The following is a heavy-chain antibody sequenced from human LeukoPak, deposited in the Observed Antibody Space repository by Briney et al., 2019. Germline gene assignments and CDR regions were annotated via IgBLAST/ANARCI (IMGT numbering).Heavy chain of an antibody. Sequence: GRSMRPSCAASGFTFSSYGMHWVRQAPGKGLGWVAVISYDGSNTYYADSVEGRFTISRVNSKNKLYLKINSLRAEDTAVYFCAKYQYYNDSNCDYWGQGTLVTVSS. V-gene: IGHV3-30*18. CDR1: GFTFSSYG. D-gene: IGHD3-22*01. CDR2: ISYDGSNT. J-gene: IGHJ4*02. CDR3: AKYQYYNDSNCDY.